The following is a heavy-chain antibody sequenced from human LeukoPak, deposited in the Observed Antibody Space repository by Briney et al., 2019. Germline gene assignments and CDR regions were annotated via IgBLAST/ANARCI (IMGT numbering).Heavy chain of an antibody. CDR2: FDPEDGET. Sequence: ASVKVSCKVSGYTLTELSMHWVRQAPGKGLEWMGGFDPEDGETIYAQKFQGRVTMTEDTSTDTAYMELSSLRSEDTAVYYCATCLGHYCGGIPHYWGQGTLVTVSS. D-gene: IGHD2-21*01. J-gene: IGHJ4*02. V-gene: IGHV1-24*01. CDR3: ATCLGHYCGGIPHY. CDR1: GYTLTELS.